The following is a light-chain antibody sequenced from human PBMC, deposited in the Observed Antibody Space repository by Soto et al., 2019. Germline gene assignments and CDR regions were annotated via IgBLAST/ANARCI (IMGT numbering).Light chain of an antibody. Sequence: QSVLTQPPSASGSPGQSVTISCTGTSSDVGGYNYVSWYQQHPGKAPKLMIYEVSKRPSGVPDRFSGSKSGNTASLTVSGLQAEDEADYYCNSYTSSRTYVFGTGTKLTVL. CDR2: EVS. J-gene: IGLJ1*01. CDR3: NSYTSSRTYV. V-gene: IGLV2-8*01. CDR1: SSDVGGYNY.